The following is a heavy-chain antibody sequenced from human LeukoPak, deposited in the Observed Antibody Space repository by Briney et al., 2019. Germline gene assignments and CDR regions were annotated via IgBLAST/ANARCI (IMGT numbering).Heavy chain of an antibody. Sequence: PSETLSLTCTVSGGSISSASYYWSWIRQPAGKGLEWIGRIYISGSTNYKSPLKSRVTISVDTSKNQFSLKLSSVTAADTAVYYCARCSSTSCYYFDYWGQGTLVTVSS. D-gene: IGHD2-2*01. CDR1: GGSISSASYY. J-gene: IGHJ4*02. V-gene: IGHV4-61*02. CDR2: IYISGST. CDR3: ARCSSTSCYYFDY.